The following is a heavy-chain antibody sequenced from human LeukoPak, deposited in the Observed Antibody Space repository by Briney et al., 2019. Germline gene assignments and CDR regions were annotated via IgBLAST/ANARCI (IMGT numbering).Heavy chain of an antibody. CDR1: GFTFSSYS. D-gene: IGHD3-3*01. CDR3: ARAEGYDFWSGPND. CDR2: ISSSSSYI. J-gene: IGHJ4*02. V-gene: IGHV3-21*01. Sequence: GRSLRLSCAASGFTFSSYSMNWVRQAPGKGLEWVSSISSSSSYIYYADSVKGRFTISRDNAKNSLYLQMNSLRAEDTAVYYCARAEGYDFWSGPNDWGQGTLVTVSS.